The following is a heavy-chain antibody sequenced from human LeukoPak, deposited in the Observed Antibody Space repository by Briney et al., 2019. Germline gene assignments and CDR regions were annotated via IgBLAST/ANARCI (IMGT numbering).Heavy chain of an antibody. D-gene: IGHD2-2*01. CDR2: ISTSSRYI. CDR1: GFTLSNYD. CDR3: ARADCSSSTCYLRRSWFDP. J-gene: IGHJ5*02. V-gene: IGHV3-21*01. Sequence: GGSLRRSCAASGFTLSNYDMNWVRQAPGKGLEWVSSISTSSRYIYYKDSVRGRFTISRDDAKNSLYLEMNSLRAEDTAVYYCARADCSSSTCYLRRSWFDPWGQGTLVTVSS.